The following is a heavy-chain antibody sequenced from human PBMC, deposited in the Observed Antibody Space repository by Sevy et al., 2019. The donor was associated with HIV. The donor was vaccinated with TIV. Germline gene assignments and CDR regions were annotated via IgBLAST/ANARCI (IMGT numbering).Heavy chain of an antibody. Sequence: ASVKVSCKASGYTFTSYGISWVRQAPGQGLEWMGWIRAYNGNTNYAQKLQGRVTMTTDTYTSTAYMELRSLRYDDTAVYYCARDRDDSGPCDYWGQGTLVTVSS. CDR3: ARDRDDSGPCDY. D-gene: IGHD3-22*01. CDR1: GYTFTSYG. V-gene: IGHV1-18*01. CDR2: IRAYNGNT. J-gene: IGHJ4*02.